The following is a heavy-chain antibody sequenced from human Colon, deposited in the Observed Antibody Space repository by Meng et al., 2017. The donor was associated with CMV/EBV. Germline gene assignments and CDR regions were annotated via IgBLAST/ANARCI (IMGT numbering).Heavy chain of an antibody. CDR1: GGYLSGYY. J-gene: IGHJ4*02. Sequence: GSLRLSCAVSGGYLSGYYWSWIRQAPGKGLEWIGEINQSGSTNYNPSLKSRVAISLGTSGKQFSLRVNSVTAADTAVYYCARGRSLVGATYIDYWGQGTLVTVS. CDR2: INQSGST. CDR3: ARGRSLVGATYIDY. V-gene: IGHV4-34*01. D-gene: IGHD1-26*01.